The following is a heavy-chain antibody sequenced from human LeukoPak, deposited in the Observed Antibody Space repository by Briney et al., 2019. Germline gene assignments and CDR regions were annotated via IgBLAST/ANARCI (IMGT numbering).Heavy chain of an antibody. CDR1: GSTFSSHW. J-gene: IGHJ3*01. V-gene: IGHV3-74*01. Sequence: GGSLRLSCAASGSTFSSHWMHWVRQAPGKGLVWVSRVKSDGSSINYADSVKGRFTISRDNAKNTLLLQMNSLRAEDTAVYYCARGGSPPEALGDTFDVWGQGTLVTVSS. CDR3: ARGGSPPEALGDTFDV. CDR2: VKSDGSSI. D-gene: IGHD1-26*01.